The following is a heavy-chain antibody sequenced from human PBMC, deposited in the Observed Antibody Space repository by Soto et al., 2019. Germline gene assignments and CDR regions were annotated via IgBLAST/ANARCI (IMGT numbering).Heavy chain of an antibody. J-gene: IGHJ4*02. D-gene: IGHD1-26*01. Sequence: QVQLQESGPGLVKPSETLSLTCTVPGGSVSIGTYYWSWIRQPPGKGLEWIGFIHYSGSTNYNPSLKSXXTXSXXTSKNPFSLKLTSVNAADTAVYYCTRGGAAYKNGHWGQGTLVTVYS. V-gene: IGHV4-61*01. CDR1: GGSVSIGTYY. CDR2: IHYSGST. CDR3: TRGGAAYKNGH.